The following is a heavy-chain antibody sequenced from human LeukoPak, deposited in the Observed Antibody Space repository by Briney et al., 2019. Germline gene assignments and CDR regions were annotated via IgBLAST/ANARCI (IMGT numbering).Heavy chain of an antibody. D-gene: IGHD2-15*01. J-gene: IGHJ6*03. V-gene: IGHV4-34*01. CDR2: VNHSGTT. CDR3: ARAKPYCSGVNCFSPAYYYLDV. CDR1: GVSFSGYY. Sequence: SETLSLTCAVYGVSFSGYYWSWIRQPPGKGLEWIGEVNHSGTTNYNPSFTSRLTISLETSRKQFFLKLRSVTAADTAVYYCARAKPYCSGVNCFSPAYYYLDVWGKGTTVTVSS.